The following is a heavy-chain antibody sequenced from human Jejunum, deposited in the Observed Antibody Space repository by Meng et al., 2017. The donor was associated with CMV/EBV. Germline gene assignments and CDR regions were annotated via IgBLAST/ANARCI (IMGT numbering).Heavy chain of an antibody. Sequence: QVQLVESGPRLVKPSEPLSLTCTMSGAAISDSSYYWGWIRQPPGKGLEWIGSVYYSGSTYYNPSLESRVTISVDTSKNQFSLKLTSVTAADTATYYCARDPTPDGSDYWGRGTLVTASS. CDR2: VYYSGST. CDR1: GAAISDSSYY. D-gene: IGHD3-10*01. V-gene: IGHV4-39*07. CDR3: ARDPTPDGSDY. J-gene: IGHJ4*02.